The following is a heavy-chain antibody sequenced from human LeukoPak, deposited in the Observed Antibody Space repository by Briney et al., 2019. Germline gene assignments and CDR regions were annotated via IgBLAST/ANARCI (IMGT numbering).Heavy chain of an antibody. J-gene: IGHJ4*02. CDR1: GGSISSGGYY. Sequence: SQTLSLTCTVSGGSISSGGYYWSWIRQPPGKGLEWIGYIYHSGSTYYNPSLKSRVTISVDRSKNQFSLKLSSVTAADTAVYYCARGADYGDYMALGYWGQGTLVTVSS. CDR3: ARGADYGDYMALGY. CDR2: IYHSGST. V-gene: IGHV4-30-2*01. D-gene: IGHD4-17*01.